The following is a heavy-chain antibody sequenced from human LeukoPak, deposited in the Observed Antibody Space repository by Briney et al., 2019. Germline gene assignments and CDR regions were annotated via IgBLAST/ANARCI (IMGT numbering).Heavy chain of an antibody. D-gene: IGHD3-9*01. CDR2: INHSGST. CDR1: GGSFSGYY. J-gene: IGHJ3*01. CDR3: AKGSPFDY. Sequence: SETLSLTCAVYGGSFSGYYWSWIRQPPGKGLEWIGEINHSGSTNYNPSLKSRVTISVDTSKNQFSLKLSSVTAADTAVYYCAKGSPFDYWGQGTMVTVSS. V-gene: IGHV4-34*01.